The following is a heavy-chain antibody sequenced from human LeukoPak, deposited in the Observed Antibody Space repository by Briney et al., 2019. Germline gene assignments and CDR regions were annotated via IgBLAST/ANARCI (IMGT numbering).Heavy chain of an antibody. D-gene: IGHD3-3*01. CDR2: INPNSGDT. CDR1: GYTFTGYY. J-gene: IGHJ1*01. CDR3: ARVGLDDFWSGYSFQH. V-gene: IGHV1-2*02. Sequence: ASVKVSCKASGYTFTGYYMHWVRQAPGQGLEWMGWINPNSGDTNYAQKFQGRVTMTRDTSISTAYMELSRLRSDDTAVYYCARVGLDDFWSGYSFQHWGQGTLVTVSS.